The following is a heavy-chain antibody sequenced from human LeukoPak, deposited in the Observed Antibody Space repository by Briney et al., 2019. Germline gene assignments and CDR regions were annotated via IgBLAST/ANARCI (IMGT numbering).Heavy chain of an antibody. J-gene: IGHJ4*02. CDR2: ISWNSGSI. Sequence: GGSLRLSCAASGFTFEDYAMNWVRQAPGKGLEWVSGISWNSGSIAYADSVKGRFTISRDNAKDSLYLQMNSLRAGDTALYYCAKDSSSWFFGAQDYWGQGTLVTVSS. V-gene: IGHV3-9*01. CDR3: AKDSSSWFFGAQDY. D-gene: IGHD6-13*01. CDR1: GFTFEDYA.